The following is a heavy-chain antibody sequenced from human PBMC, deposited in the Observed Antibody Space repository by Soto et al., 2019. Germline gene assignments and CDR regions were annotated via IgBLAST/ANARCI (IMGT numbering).Heavy chain of an antibody. D-gene: IGHD3-3*02. CDR1: GFPFSFFC. CDR2: IVSDGSAI. CDR3: ARDDAFDNENGFDM. J-gene: IGHJ3*02. V-gene: IGHV3-33*01. Sequence: PGGSLRLSCAVSGFPFSFFCFHGVRQSPGKGLEWLGVIVSDGSAIYHADSLEGRFFISRDNSKDILYLQMNSLRVEDTDVYYCARDDAFDNENGFDMWGQGTMVTVSS.